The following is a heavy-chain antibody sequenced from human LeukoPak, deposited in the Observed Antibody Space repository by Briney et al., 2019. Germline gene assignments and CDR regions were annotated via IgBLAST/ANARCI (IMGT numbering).Heavy chain of an antibody. J-gene: IGHJ4*02. CDR1: GGSISSYY. Sequence: SETLSLTCTVSGGSISSYYWSWIRQPPGKGLEWIGYIYYSGSTNYNPSLKSRVTISVDTSKNQFSLKLSSVTAADTAVYYCARGGSRKGGYFDYWGQGTLATVSS. D-gene: IGHD1-26*01. CDR2: IYYSGST. CDR3: ARGGSRKGGYFDY. V-gene: IGHV4-59*01.